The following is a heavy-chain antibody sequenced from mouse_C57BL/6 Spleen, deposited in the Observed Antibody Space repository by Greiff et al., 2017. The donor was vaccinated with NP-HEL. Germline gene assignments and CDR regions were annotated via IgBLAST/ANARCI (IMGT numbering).Heavy chain of an antibody. CDR2: IHPNSGST. D-gene: IGHD2-4*01. CDR3: TREGEYDYGGNC. J-gene: IGHJ2*01. V-gene: IGHV1-64*01. CDR1: GYTFTSYW. Sequence: VQLQQSGAELVKPGASVKLSCKASGYTFTSYWMHWVKQRPGQGLEWIGMIHPNSGSTNYNEKFKSKATLTVDKSSSTAYMQLSSLTSEDSAVYYCTREGEYDYGGNCWGQGTTLTVSS.